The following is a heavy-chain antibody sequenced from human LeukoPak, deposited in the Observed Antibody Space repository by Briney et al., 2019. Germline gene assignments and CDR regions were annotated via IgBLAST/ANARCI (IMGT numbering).Heavy chain of an antibody. CDR1: GGSMSDSSTYY. J-gene: IGHJ4*02. V-gene: IGHV4-39*01. Sequence: SETLSLTCTVSGGSMSDSSTYYWGWVRQPPGEGLEWIGGMFYSGSTHYNPSLKSRVTISVDTSKNQFSLKLSSVTAADTALYYCARSRGYSYAHDFWGQGTLVTVSS. CDR2: MFYSGST. CDR3: ARSRGYSYAHDF. D-gene: IGHD5-18*01.